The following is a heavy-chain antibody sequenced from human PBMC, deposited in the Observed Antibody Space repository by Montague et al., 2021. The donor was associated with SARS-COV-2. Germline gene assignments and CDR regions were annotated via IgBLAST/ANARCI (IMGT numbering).Heavy chain of an antibody. CDR2: TYSSGST. D-gene: IGHD3-9*01. V-gene: IGHV4-39*01. CDR1: GDSISGCCYF. CDR3: ASETGRNEPDLSN. Sequence: SETLSLTCTVSGDSISGCCYFWIWIRQPPGKALVWFGSTYSSGSTYYHPSLRSRVTISVDTSKYQFSLMLSSVTAADTAVYYCASETGRNEPDLSNWGQGIMVTVSS. J-gene: IGHJ3*01.